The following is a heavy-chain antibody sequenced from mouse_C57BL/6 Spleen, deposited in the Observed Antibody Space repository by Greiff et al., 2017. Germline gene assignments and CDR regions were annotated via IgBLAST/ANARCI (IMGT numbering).Heavy chain of an antibody. CDR1: GYAFSSYW. CDR2: IYPGGGDT. V-gene: IGHV1-80*01. CDR3: ARKNYYGSSHYFDY. J-gene: IGHJ2*01. D-gene: IGHD1-1*01. Sequence: VQLQQSGAELVKPGASVKISCKASGYAFSSYWMNWVKQRPGKGLEWIGQIYPGGGDTNYNGKFKGKATLTADKSSSTAYMQLSSLTSEDSAVYCWARKNYYGSSHYFDYWGKGTTLTVSS.